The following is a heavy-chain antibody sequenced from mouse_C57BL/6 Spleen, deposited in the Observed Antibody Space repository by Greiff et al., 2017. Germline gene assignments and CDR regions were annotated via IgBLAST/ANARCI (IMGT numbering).Heavy chain of an antibody. CDR1: GYSFTGYY. V-gene: IGHV1-42*01. Sequence: VQLQQSGPELVKPGASVKISCKASGYSFTGYYMNWVKQSPEKSLEWIGEINPSTGGTTYNQKFKAKATLTVYKSSSTAYMQLKSLKSEDSAVYNCARKTAQAVCYAMDDWGQGTSVTVSS. D-gene: IGHD3-2*02. CDR3: ARKTAQAVCYAMDD. CDR2: INPSTGGT. J-gene: IGHJ4*01.